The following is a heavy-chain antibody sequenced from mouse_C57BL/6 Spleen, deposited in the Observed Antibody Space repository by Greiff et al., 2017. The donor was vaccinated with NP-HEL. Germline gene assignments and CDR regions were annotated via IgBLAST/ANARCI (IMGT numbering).Heavy chain of an antibody. Sequence: EVNVVESEGGLVQPGSSMKLSCTASGFTFSDYYMAWVRQVPEKGLEWVANINYDGSSTYYLDSLKSRFIISRDNAKNILYLQMSSLKSEDTATYYCAGATDWYFDVWGTGTTVTVSS. CDR3: AGATDWYFDV. CDR2: INYDGSST. CDR1: GFTFSDYY. V-gene: IGHV5-16*01. J-gene: IGHJ1*03. D-gene: IGHD3-1*01.